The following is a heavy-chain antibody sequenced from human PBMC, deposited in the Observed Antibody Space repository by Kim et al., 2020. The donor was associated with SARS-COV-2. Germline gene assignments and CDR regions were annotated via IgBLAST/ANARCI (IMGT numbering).Heavy chain of an antibody. J-gene: IGHJ5*02. CDR1: GGSFSGYY. CDR2: INHSGST. CDR3: ARRTEVAVAGKGNWFDP. D-gene: IGHD6-19*01. V-gene: IGHV4-34*01. Sequence: SETLSLTCAVYGGSFSGYYWSWIRQPPGKGLEWIGEINHSGSTNYNPSLKSRVTISVDTSKNQFSLKLSSVTAADTAVYYCARRTEVAVAGKGNWFDPWGQGTLVTVSS.